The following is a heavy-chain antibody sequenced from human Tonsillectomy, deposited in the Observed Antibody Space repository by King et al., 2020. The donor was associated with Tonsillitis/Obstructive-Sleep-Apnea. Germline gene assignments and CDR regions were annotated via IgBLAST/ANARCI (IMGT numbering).Heavy chain of an antibody. CDR2: FLPIFGTS. V-gene: IGHV1-69*12. J-gene: IGHJ3*02. CDR1: GGAFSNYG. D-gene: IGHD3-3*01. CDR3: ARGTAIFGVVPDAFDI. Sequence: QLVQSGAEVKKPGSSVKVSCKTSGGAFSNYGISWVRQAPGQGLEWRGGFLPIFGTSNYAQKFQDRFTITADESTSTVYMEFIRLRSEDTAVYYCARGTAIFGVVPDAFDIWGQGTTVTVSS.